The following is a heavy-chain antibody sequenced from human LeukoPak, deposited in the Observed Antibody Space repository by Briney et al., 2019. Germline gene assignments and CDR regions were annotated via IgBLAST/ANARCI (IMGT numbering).Heavy chain of an antibody. CDR1: GGSISSYY. V-gene: IGHV4-59*01. CDR3: ASWYSSSWYLAFDI. J-gene: IGHJ3*02. D-gene: IGHD6-13*01. CDR2: IYYSGST. Sequence: SETLSLTCTVSGGSISSYYWSWIRQPPGKGLEWIGYIYYSGSTNYNPSLKSRVTISVDTSKNQFSLKPSSVTAADTAVYYCASWYSSSWYLAFDIWGQGTMVTVSS.